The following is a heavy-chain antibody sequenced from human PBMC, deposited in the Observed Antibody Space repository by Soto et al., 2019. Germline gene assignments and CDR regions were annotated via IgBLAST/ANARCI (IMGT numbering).Heavy chain of an antibody. J-gene: IGHJ5*02. D-gene: IGHD5-18*01. Sequence: EEQLVESGGGLVKPGGSLRLSCAASGFTFSPYTMNWVRQAPGKGLEWFSSISSSGSYINYADSVKGRFTISRDNAKNALFLQMDSLRAEDTAVYYCARDVETSMDGLNYFDTWGQGTLVTVSS. CDR3: ARDVETSMDGLNYFDT. CDR1: GFTFSPYT. V-gene: IGHV3-21*01. CDR2: ISSSGSYI.